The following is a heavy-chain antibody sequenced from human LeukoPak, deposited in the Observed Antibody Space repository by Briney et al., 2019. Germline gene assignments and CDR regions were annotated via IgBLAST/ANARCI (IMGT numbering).Heavy chain of an antibody. CDR2: ISPNSGGT. D-gene: IGHD3-3*01. J-gene: IGHJ6*02. CDR1: GYTFTGYY. Sequence: ASVKVSCKASGYTFTGYYMHWVRQAPGQGLEWMGWISPNSGGTNYAQKFQGRVTMTRDTSISTAYMELSRLRSDDTAVYYCARLKRYYDFWTPGMDVWGQGTTATVSS. CDR3: ARLKRYYDFWTPGMDV. V-gene: IGHV1-2*02.